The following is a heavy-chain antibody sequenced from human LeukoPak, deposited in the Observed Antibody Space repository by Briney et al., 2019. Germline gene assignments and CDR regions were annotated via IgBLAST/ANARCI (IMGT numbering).Heavy chain of an antibody. CDR3: ARAGITPRRYYGMDV. CDR2: INSDGSST. J-gene: IGHJ6*04. D-gene: IGHD1-14*01. CDR1: GFTFSSYW. Sequence: PGRSLRLSCAASGFTFSSYWMHWVRQAPGKGLVWVSRINSDGSSTSYADSVKGRFTISRDNAKNTLYLQMNSLRAEDTAVYYCARAGITPRRYYGMDVWGKGTTVTVSS. V-gene: IGHV3-74*01.